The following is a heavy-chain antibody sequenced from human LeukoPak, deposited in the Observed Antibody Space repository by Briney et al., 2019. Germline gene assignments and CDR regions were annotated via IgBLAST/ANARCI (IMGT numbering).Heavy chain of an antibody. D-gene: IGHD3-10*01. J-gene: IGHJ5*02. CDR1: GGSFSGYY. V-gene: IGHV4-34*01. Sequence: PSETLSLTCAVYGGSFSGYYWSWIRQPPGKGLEWIGEINHSGSTNYNPSLKSRVTISVDTSKNQFSLKLSSVTAADTAVHYCARADPYGSGSARGWFDPWGQGTLVTVSS. CDR3: ARADPYGSGSARGWFDP. CDR2: INHSGST.